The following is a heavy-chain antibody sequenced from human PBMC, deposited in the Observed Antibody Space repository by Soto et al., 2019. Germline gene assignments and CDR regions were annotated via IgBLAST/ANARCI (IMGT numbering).Heavy chain of an antibody. V-gene: IGHV4-30-4*01. D-gene: IGHD5-12*01. CDR2: IYYSGST. CDR3: ARGGGWLQLSGVVDY. Sequence: SETLSLTCTVSGGSISSGDYYWSWIRQPPGKGLEWIGYIYYSGSTYYNPSLKSRVTISVDTSKNQFSLKLSSVTAADTAVYYCARGGGWLQLSGVVDYWGQGTLVTVSS. J-gene: IGHJ4*02. CDR1: GGSISSGDYY.